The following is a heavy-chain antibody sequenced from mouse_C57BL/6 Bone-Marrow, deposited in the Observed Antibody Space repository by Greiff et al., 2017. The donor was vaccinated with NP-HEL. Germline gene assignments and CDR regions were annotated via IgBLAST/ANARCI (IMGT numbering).Heavy chain of an antibody. V-gene: IGHV1-64*01. CDR3: ARFYSNPFAY. Sequence: QVQLQQSGAELVKPGASVKLSCKASGYTFTSYWMHWVKQRPGQGLEWIGMIHPNSGSTNYNEKFKSKATLTVDKSSSTAYMQLSSLTSEDSAVYYCARFYSNPFAYWGQGTLVTVSA. CDR1: GYTFTSYW. CDR2: IHPNSGST. J-gene: IGHJ3*01. D-gene: IGHD2-5*01.